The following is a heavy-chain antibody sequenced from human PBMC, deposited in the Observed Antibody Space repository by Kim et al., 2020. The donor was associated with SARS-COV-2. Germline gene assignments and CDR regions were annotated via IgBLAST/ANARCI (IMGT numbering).Heavy chain of an antibody. Sequence: SETLSLTCAVYGGSFSGYYWSWIRQPPGKGLEWIGEINHSGSTNYNPSLKSRVTISVDTSKNQFSLKLSSVTAADTAVYYCARGGGIVGATIDYWGQGTLVTVSS. CDR1: GGSFSGYY. V-gene: IGHV4-34*01. J-gene: IGHJ4*02. D-gene: IGHD1-26*01. CDR3: ARGGGIVGATIDY. CDR2: INHSGST.